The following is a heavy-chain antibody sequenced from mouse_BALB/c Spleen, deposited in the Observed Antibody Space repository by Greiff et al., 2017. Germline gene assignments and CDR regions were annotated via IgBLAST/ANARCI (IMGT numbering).Heavy chain of an antibody. CDR2: ISSGGST. Sequence: EVKLMESGGGLVKPGGSLKLSCAASGFTFSSYAMSWVRQTPEKRLEWVASISSGGSTYYPDSVKGRFTISRDNARNILYLQMSSLRSEDTAMYYCARGYDYWFAYWGQGTLVTVSA. J-gene: IGHJ3*01. CDR3: ARGYDYWFAY. D-gene: IGHD2-4*01. CDR1: GFTFSSYA. V-gene: IGHV5-6-5*01.